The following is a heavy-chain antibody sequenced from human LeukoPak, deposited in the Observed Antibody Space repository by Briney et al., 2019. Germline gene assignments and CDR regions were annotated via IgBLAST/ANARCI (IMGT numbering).Heavy chain of an antibody. Sequence: GGSLRLSCAASGFTFSSYDMHWVRQATGKGLEWVSAIGTAGDTYYPGSVKGRFTISRENAKNSLYLQMNSLRAGDTAVYYCARAPDYYGSGSYGNEDYWGQGTLVTVSS. CDR3: ARAPDYYGSGSYGNEDY. V-gene: IGHV3-13*01. CDR1: GFTFSSYD. D-gene: IGHD3-10*01. CDR2: IGTAGDT. J-gene: IGHJ4*02.